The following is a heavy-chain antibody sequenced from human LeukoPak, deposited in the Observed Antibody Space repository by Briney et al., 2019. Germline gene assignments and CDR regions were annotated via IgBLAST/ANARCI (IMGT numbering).Heavy chain of an antibody. CDR3: ARDRTVTGREVLRYFGH. CDR2: INPNSGGT. J-gene: IGHJ4*02. CDR1: GYTFTGYY. V-gene: IGHV1-2*02. D-gene: IGHD3-9*01. Sequence: ASVKVSCKASGYTFTGYYMHWVRQAPGQGLEWMGWINPNSGGTNYAQKFQGRVTMTRDTSISTAYMELSRLRSDDTAVYYCARDRTVTGREVLRYFGHWGQGTLVTVSS.